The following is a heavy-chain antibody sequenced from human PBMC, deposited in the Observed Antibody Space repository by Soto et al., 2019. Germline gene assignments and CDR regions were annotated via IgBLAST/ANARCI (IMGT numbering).Heavy chain of an antibody. CDR2: INPNSGGT. D-gene: IGHD3-3*01. CDR1: GYTFTGYY. CDR3: ARDPVVLRFLEWLPNDAFDI. V-gene: IGHV1-2*02. Sequence: ASVKVSCKASGYTFTGYYMHWVRQAPGQGLEWMGWINPNSGGTNYAQKFQGRVTMTRDTSISTAYMELSRLRSDDTAVYYCARDPVVLRFLEWLPNDAFDIWGQGTMVTVSS. J-gene: IGHJ3*02.